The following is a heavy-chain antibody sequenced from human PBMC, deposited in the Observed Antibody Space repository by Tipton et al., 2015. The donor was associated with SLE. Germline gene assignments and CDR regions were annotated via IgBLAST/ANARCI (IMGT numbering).Heavy chain of an antibody. J-gene: IGHJ4*02. Sequence: GLVKPSETLFLTCTVSGGSISSYYWSWIRQPPGKGLEWIGNVFYSGITNDNPSLKSRITISVDSSKNQFSLRLNSVTAADTAVYYCAREEDSGGGILDYWGQGILVTVSS. D-gene: IGHD2-15*01. CDR1: GGSISSYY. CDR2: VFYSGIT. CDR3: AREEDSGGGILDY. V-gene: IGHV4-59*01.